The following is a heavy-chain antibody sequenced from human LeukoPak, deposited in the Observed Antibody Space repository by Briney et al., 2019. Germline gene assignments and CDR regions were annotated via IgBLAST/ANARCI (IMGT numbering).Heavy chain of an antibody. CDR3: ARDPYNTILYRLAH. CDR2: ISADGQVT. CDR1: AFAFGTYA. Sequence: GGSLRLSCAGSAFAFGTYAMSWVRQAPGMGLEWVSSISADGQVTYYADSVEGRFTVSRDNSKSTLYMQLNSLRAEDTATYYGARDPYNTILYRLAHWGQGTLVTVSS. V-gene: IGHV3-23*01. J-gene: IGHJ4*02. D-gene: IGHD3-10*01.